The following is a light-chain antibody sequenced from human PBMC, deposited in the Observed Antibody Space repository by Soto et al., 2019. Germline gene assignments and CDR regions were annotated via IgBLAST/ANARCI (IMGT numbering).Light chain of an antibody. CDR3: GSYTISSLYV. CDR1: SSDIGGHNF. V-gene: IGLV2-14*01. CDR2: EVS. J-gene: IGLJ1*01. Sequence: QSALTQPASVSGSDGQSITISCTGTSSDIGGHNFVSWYQQRPGTVPKLMLYEVSNRPSGVSNLFSGSKSGNTASLTISGLQADDEADYCCGSYTISSLYVFGTGTKLTVL.